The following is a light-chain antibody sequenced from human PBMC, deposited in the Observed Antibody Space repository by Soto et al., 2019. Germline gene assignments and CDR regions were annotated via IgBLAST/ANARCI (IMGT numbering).Light chain of an antibody. J-gene: IGKJ2*01. CDR2: WAS. CDR3: LQYYTLYT. Sequence: DIVMTQSPDSLAVSLGERATINCKSSQNILYSSNNKNYLAWYQQKPGQPPKLLISWASTRASWVPDRFSGSGSGKDFTLTISSLQAEDEVVYYCLQYYTLYTFGQATKLEI. CDR1: QNILYSSNNKNY. V-gene: IGKV4-1*01.